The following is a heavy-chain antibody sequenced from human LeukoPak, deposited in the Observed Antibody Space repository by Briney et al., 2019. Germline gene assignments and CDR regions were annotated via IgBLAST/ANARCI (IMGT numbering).Heavy chain of an antibody. CDR2: INHSGST. CDR3: ASRIVADAFDI. D-gene: IGHD5-12*01. V-gene: IGHV4-34*01. CDR1: GGSFSGYY. J-gene: IGHJ3*02. Sequence: SETLSLTCAVYGGSFSGYYWSWIRQPPGKGLEWIGEINHSGSTNYNPSLKSRVTISVDTSKNQFSLKLSSVTAADTAVYYYASRIVADAFDIWGQGTMVTVSS.